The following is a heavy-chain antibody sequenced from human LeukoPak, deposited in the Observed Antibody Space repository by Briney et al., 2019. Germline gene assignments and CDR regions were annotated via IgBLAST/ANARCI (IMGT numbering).Heavy chain of an antibody. CDR1: GGTFSSYA. V-gene: IGHV1-69*05. D-gene: IGHD4-17*01. CDR3: ARAPPRTTVTDYYFDY. CDR2: IIPIFGTA. Sequence: SVKVSCKASGGTFSSYAISSVRQAPGQGLEWMGRIIPIFGTANYAQKFQGRVTITTDESTSTAYMELSSLRSEDTAVYYCARAPPRTTVTDYYFDYWGQGTLVTVSS. J-gene: IGHJ4*02.